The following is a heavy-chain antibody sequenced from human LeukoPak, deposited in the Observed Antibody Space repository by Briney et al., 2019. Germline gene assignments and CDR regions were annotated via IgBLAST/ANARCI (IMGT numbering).Heavy chain of an antibody. CDR3: VTRGSSITYFPY. V-gene: IGHV3-23*01. D-gene: IGHD1-26*01. J-gene: IGHJ4*02. CDR1: GFTFSSYA. CDR2: LSTSGTST. Sequence: GGSLRLSCAASGFTFSSYAMSWVRQAPGKGLGWVSGLSTSGTSTYHADSVKGRFTIPRDNSKNTLHLQMNSLRAEDTAVYYCVTRGSSITYFPYWGQGTLVTVSS.